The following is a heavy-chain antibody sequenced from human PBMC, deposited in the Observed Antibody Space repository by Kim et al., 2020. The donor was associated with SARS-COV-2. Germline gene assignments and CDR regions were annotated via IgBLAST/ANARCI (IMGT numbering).Heavy chain of an antibody. CDR3: ARGSIAVAFDY. Sequence: TNYNPSLKSRVTISVDTSKNQCSLKLGSVTAADTAVYYCARGSIAVAFDYWGQGTLVTVSS. V-gene: IGHV4-59*09. D-gene: IGHD6-19*01. CDR2: T. J-gene: IGHJ4*02.